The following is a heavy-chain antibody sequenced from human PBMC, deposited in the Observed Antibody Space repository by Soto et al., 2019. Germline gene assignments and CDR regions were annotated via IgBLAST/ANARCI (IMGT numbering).Heavy chain of an antibody. J-gene: IGHJ6*03. CDR2: ISAYNGNT. V-gene: IGHV1-18*01. CDR3: ARDLTTIFGVVIAPPEYYYYYMDV. Sequence: GASVKVSCKASGYTFTSYGISWVRQAPGQGLEWMGWISAYNGNTNYAQKLQGRVTMTTDTSTSTAYMELRSLRSDDTAVYYCARDLTTIFGVVIAPPEYYYYYMDVWGKGTTVTVSS. D-gene: IGHD3-3*01. CDR1: GYTFTSYG.